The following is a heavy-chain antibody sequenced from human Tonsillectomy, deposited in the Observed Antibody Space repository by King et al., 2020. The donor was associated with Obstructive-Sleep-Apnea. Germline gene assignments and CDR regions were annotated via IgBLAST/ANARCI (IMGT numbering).Heavy chain of an antibody. J-gene: IGHJ6*02. D-gene: IGHD3-16*01. CDR2: IGRSGDTI. CDR1: GFTFSDYY. V-gene: IGHV3-11*01. CDR3: ARDQATFSYHGLDV. Sequence: VQLVESGGGLVKPGGSLRLSCAASGFTFSDYYMSWVRQAPGKGLEWISYIGRSGDTIYYADSVKGRFTISRDNAKNSLFLQMNSLRADDTAVYYCARDQATFSYHGLDVWVQGTTVTVSS.